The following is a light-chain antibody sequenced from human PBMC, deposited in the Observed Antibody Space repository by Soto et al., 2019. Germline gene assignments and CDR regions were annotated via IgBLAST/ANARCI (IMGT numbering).Light chain of an antibody. CDR2: DAF. J-gene: IGKJ5*01. CDR1: ETVSSSY. V-gene: IGKV3D-20*02. Sequence: DIVLTQSPGTLSLSPGERATLSCRASETVSSSYLAWYQQKPGQAPRLLIYDAFNRATGIPARFSGSGSGTDFTLTISSLEPEDFAVYYCQQRSNWPITFGQGTRLEIK. CDR3: QQRSNWPIT.